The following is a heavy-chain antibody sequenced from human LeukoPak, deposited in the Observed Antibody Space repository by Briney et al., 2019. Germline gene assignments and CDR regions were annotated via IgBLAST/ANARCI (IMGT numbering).Heavy chain of an antibody. CDR2: IRYDGSNK. V-gene: IGHV3-30*02. D-gene: IGHD3-22*01. Sequence: GGSLRLSCAASGFTFSSYGMHWVRQAPGKGLEGVAFIRYDGSNKYYADSVKGRFTISRDNSKNTLYLQMNSLRAEDTAVYYCANPGYYDSSGSFDYWGQGTLVTVSS. CDR3: ANPGYYDSSGSFDY. J-gene: IGHJ4*02. CDR1: GFTFSSYG.